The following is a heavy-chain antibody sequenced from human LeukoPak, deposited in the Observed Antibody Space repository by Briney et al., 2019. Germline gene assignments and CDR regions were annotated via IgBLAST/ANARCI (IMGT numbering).Heavy chain of an antibody. CDR1: GGSISSYY. Sequence: SETLSLTCTVSGGSISSYYWSWIRQPAGKGLEWIGRIYTSGSTNYNPSLKSRVTISVDTSKNQFSLKLSSVTAADTAVYYCAREGMIATGREPAEIWGQGTMVTVSS. D-gene: IGHD3-22*01. CDR2: IYTSGST. CDR3: AREGMIATGREPAEI. V-gene: IGHV4-4*07. J-gene: IGHJ3*02.